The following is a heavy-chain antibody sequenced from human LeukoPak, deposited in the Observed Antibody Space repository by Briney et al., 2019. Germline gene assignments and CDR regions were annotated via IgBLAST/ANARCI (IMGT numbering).Heavy chain of an antibody. Sequence: PGGSLRLSCAASGFTFSSYSMNWVRQAPGKGLEWVSSISSSSSYIYYADSVKGRFTISRDNAKNSLYLQMNSLRAEDTAVYYCERDGYDILTGYAYWGQGTLVTVSS. J-gene: IGHJ4*02. CDR3: ERDGYDILTGYAY. CDR2: ISSSSSYI. V-gene: IGHV3-21*01. CDR1: GFTFSSYS. D-gene: IGHD3-9*01.